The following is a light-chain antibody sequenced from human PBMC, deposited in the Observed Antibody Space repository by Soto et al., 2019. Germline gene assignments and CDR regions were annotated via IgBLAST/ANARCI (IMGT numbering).Light chain of an antibody. CDR2: KAS. V-gene: IGKV1-5*03. J-gene: IGKJ1*01. Sequence: DIQITQSPSTLSASVGDRVAITCRASQSIINWLAWYQQKPGKAPKLLIYKASTLEGEVPSRFSGSGSGTEFTLTISSLQPDDFATYYCQQYKGYWTFGQGTKVDIK. CDR3: QQYKGYWT. CDR1: QSIINW.